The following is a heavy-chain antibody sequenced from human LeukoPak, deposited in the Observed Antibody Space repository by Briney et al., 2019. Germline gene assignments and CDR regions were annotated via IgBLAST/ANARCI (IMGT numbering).Heavy chain of an antibody. J-gene: IGHJ3*02. CDR3: AQGYYFGSGSPIDAFHI. Sequence: GGSLRLSCAASGFTFSDYYMSWIRQAPGKGLEWVSYISSSGSTIYYADSVKGRFTISRDNSKKTLYLQMNSLRSEDTAVYYCAQGYYFGSGSPIDAFHIWGQGTMVTVSS. V-gene: IGHV3-11*04. D-gene: IGHD3-10*01. CDR2: ISSSGSTI. CDR1: GFTFSDYY.